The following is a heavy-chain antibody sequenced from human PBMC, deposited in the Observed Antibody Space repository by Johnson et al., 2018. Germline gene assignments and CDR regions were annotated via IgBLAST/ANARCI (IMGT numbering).Heavy chain of an antibody. CDR3: AKDFTTYGMDV. V-gene: IGHV3-30*02. J-gene: IGHJ6*02. CDR2: IWYDGINK. Sequence: QVQLVESGGGLVQPGGSLRLSCAASGFTFSSYGMHWVRQAPGKGLEWVAVIWYDGINKYYADSVKGRFTISRDNSKNTLFLQMNSLRAEDTALYYCAKDFTTYGMDVWGQGTTVTVSS. D-gene: IGHD3-3*01. CDR1: GFTFSSYG.